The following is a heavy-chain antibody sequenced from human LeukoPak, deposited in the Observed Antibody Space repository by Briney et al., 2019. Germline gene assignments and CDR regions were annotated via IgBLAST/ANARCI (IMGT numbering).Heavy chain of an antibody. CDR1: GGSISSYY. D-gene: IGHD6-19*01. CDR3: ARGRSSGTNWFDP. CDR2: IYYSGST. V-gene: IGHV4-59*12. Sequence: SETLSLTCTVSGGSISSYYWSWIRQPPGKGLEWIGYIYYSGSTNYNPSLKSRVTMSVDTSKSQFSLKLSSVTAADTAVYYCARGRSSGTNWFDPWGQGTLVTVSS. J-gene: IGHJ5*02.